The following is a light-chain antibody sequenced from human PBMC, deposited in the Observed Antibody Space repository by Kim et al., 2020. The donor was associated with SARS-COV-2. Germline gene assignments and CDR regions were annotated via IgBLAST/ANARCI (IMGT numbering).Light chain of an antibody. J-gene: IGKJ1*01. CDR3: QQYGTSPQT. CDR1: QSVTSSY. Sequence: CHGERVTLACRASQSVTSSYLAWYQQKPGRAPRLLMYGASSRATGIPDRFSGSGSGTDFTLTISRLEPEDFAVYYCQQYGTSPQTFGQGTKVEIK. CDR2: GAS. V-gene: IGKV3-20*01.